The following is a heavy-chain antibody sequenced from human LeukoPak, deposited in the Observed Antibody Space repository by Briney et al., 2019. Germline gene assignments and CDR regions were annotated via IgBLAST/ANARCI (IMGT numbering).Heavy chain of an antibody. J-gene: IGHJ5*02. V-gene: IGHV3-23*01. CDR3: AKMGGRDWYKVPET. CDR2: ISGSGNTT. D-gene: IGHD6-19*01. CDR1: VFTFS. Sequence: GGSLRLSCTASVFTFSMAWVRQAPGVGLEGVPTISGSGNTTYYADFVRGRFTTSRDNSKNTLYLQMNGLRVEDTALYYCAKMGGRDWYKVPETWGQGNLVTVSS.